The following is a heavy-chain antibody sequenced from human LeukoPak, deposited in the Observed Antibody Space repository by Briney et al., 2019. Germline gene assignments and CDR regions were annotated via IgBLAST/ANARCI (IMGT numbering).Heavy chain of an antibody. J-gene: IGHJ4*02. Sequence: GGSLRLSCAASGFTFSSYAMSWVRQAPGKGLEWVSAISGSGGSTYYADSVKGRFTISRDNAKNSLYLQMNSLRAEDTAVYYCARDPSIAVAGIDYWGQGTLVTVSS. D-gene: IGHD6-19*01. CDR3: ARDPSIAVAGIDY. CDR2: ISGSGGST. V-gene: IGHV3-23*01. CDR1: GFTFSSYA.